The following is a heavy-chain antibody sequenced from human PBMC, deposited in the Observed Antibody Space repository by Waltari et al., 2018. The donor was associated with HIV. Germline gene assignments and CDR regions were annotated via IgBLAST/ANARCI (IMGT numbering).Heavy chain of an antibody. CDR3: AKVPPGDVTGAFDI. CDR2: ISYDGSNK. Sequence: QVQLVESGGGVVQPGRSLRLSCAASGFTFSSYGMHWVRQAPGKGLEWVAVISYDGSNKYYADSVKGRFTISRDNSKNTLYLQMNSLRAEDTAVYYCAKVPPGDVTGAFDIWGQGTMVTVSS. V-gene: IGHV3-30*18. CDR1: GFTFSSYG. J-gene: IGHJ3*02. D-gene: IGHD3-16*01.